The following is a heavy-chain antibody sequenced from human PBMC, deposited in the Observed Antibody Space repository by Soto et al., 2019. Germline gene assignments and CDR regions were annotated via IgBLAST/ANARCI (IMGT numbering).Heavy chain of an antibody. D-gene: IGHD2-2*01. V-gene: IGHV3-23*01. CDR1: GFTFSSYA. CDR3: AGVPAAPEDYGMDV. CDR2: ISGSGGRT. J-gene: IGHJ6*02. Sequence: HGGSLKLSCAASGFTFSSYAMSWVRQAPGKGLEWVSAISGSGGRTYYADSVKGRFTISRDNSKNTLYLQMNSLRAEDTAVYYCAGVPAAPEDYGMDVWGQGTTVTVSS.